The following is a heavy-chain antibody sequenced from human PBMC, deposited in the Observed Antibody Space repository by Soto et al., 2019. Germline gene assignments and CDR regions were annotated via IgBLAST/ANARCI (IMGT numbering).Heavy chain of an antibody. CDR1: GGTFSSYA. CDR2: IIPIFGTA. Sequence: SVKVSCKASGGTFSSYAISWLRQAPGQGLEWMGGIIPIFGTANYAQKFQGRVTITADESTSTAYMELSSLRSEDTAVCYCARDSSGLSSNNHYYYGMDVWGQGTTVTVSS. CDR3: ARDSSGLSSNNHYYYGMDV. D-gene: IGHD2-2*01. J-gene: IGHJ6*02. V-gene: IGHV1-69*13.